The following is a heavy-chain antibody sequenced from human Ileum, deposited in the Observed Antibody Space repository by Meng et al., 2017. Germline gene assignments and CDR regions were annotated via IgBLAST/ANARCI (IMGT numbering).Heavy chain of an antibody. CDR3: ARSSLGWPFLPFDY. Sequence: QVQLVQAGAEGKKPGASVKVSGKASGGTFSSYTISWVRQAPGQGLEWMGRIIPILGIANYAQKFQGRVTITADKSTSTAYMELSSLRSEDTAVYYCARSSLGWPFLPFDYWGQGTLVTVSS. CDR1: GGTFSSYT. V-gene: IGHV1-69*02. CDR2: IIPILGIA. D-gene: IGHD3-3*01. J-gene: IGHJ4*02.